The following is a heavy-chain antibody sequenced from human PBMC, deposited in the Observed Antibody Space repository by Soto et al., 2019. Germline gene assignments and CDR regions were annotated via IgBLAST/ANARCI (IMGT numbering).Heavy chain of an antibody. CDR3: AKDGDGYNFYFDY. Sequence: PVGSLRLSCAASGFTFSSYAMSWVRQAPGKGLEWVSAISGSGGSTYYADSVKSRFTISRDNSKNTLYLQMNSLRAEDTAVYYCAKDGDGYNFYFDYWGQGTLVTVSS. CDR1: GFTFSSYA. V-gene: IGHV3-23*01. CDR2: ISGSGGST. D-gene: IGHD5-12*01. J-gene: IGHJ4*02.